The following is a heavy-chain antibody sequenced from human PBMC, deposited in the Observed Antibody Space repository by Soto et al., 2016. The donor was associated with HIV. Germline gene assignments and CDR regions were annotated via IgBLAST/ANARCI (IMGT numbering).Heavy chain of an antibody. Sequence: QVQLVQSGAEVKKPGSSVKVSCKTSGGTFNSYPISWVRQAPGQGLEWMGGIIPIFGTANYAQKFQGRVTITADESTSTAYMELSGLRSEDTAVYYCARSRGYSKGDYWGQGTLVTVSS. CDR2: IIPIFGTA. V-gene: IGHV1-69*12. CDR3: ARSRGYSKGDY. D-gene: IGHD5-18*01. CDR1: GGTFNSYP. J-gene: IGHJ4*02.